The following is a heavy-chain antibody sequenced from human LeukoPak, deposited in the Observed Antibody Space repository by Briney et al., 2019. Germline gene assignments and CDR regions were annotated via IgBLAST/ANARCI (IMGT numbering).Heavy chain of an antibody. Sequence: SETLSLTCAVYGGSFSGYYWSWIRQPPGKGLEWIGEINHSGSTNYNPSLKSRVTISVDTSKNQFSLKLSSVTAADTAVYYCARLGANRNYWGQGTLVTVSS. D-gene: IGHD1-26*01. CDR1: GGSFSGYY. V-gene: IGHV4-34*01. CDR2: INHSGST. J-gene: IGHJ4*02. CDR3: ARLGANRNY.